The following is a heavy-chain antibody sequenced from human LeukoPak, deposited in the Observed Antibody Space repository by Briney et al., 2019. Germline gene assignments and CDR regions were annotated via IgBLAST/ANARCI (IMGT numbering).Heavy chain of an antibody. CDR2: IKQDGSEK. V-gene: IGHV3-7*01. J-gene: IGHJ4*02. CDR1: GFTFSSYW. CDR3: ARGLSGPHYFDY. D-gene: IGHD3-3*01. Sequence: PGGSLRLSCAASGFTFSSYWMSWVRQAPGKGLEGVANIKQDGSEKYYVNSVKGRFTISRDNAKNSLYLQMNSLRAEDTAVYYCARGLSGPHYFDYWGQETLVTVSS.